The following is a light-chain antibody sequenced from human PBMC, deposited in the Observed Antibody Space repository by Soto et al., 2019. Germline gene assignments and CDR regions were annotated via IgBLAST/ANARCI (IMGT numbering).Light chain of an antibody. Sequence: DIQMTQSPSSLSAPVGDRVTITCRASQSISPNLNWFQQKPGKAPKLLIYAASILQSGVPSRFSGSGSGTDFTLTISSLQPEDFATYYWEQSYSTRTVGQGTKLDIK. CDR2: AAS. J-gene: IGKJ1*01. CDR1: QSISPN. CDR3: EQSYSTRT. V-gene: IGKV1-39*01.